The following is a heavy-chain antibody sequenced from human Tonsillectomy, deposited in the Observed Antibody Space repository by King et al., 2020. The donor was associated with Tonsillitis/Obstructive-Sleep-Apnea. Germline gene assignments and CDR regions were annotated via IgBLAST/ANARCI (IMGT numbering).Heavy chain of an antibody. CDR2: INPNSGGT. CDR3: ARVAYYYDSSGPLDY. J-gene: IGHJ4*02. D-gene: IGHD3-22*01. CDR1: GYTFTGYY. Sequence: VQLVESGAEVKKPGASVKVSCKASGYTFTGYYMHWVRQAPGQGLEWKGWINPNSGGTNYAQQFQGRVTMTRDTSISAAYMELSRLRSDDTAVYYCARVAYYYDSSGPLDYWGQGTLVTVSS. V-gene: IGHV1-2*02.